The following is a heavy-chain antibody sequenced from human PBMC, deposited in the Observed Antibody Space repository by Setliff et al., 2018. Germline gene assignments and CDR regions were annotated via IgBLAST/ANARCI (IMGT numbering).Heavy chain of an antibody. CDR3: VREGVDSRSSTDYRYYMDV. CDR2: TIPMFGTT. V-gene: IGHV1-69*05. CDR1: GATFSSYG. D-gene: IGHD3-22*01. Sequence: SVKVSCKASGATFSSYGISWVRQAPGQGLEWMGGTIPMFGTTEYAQKFQGRLTIITDEYTNTAFMQLSSLRSDDTAVYYCVREGVDSRSSTDYRYYMDVWGKGTTVTVSS. J-gene: IGHJ6*03.